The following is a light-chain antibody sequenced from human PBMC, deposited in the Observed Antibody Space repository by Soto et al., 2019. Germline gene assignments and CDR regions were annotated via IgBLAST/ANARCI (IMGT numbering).Light chain of an antibody. CDR1: QSVSNNY. Sequence: EIVLMQSPGTLSLSPGERATLSCRASQSVSNNYVAWYQQKPGQAPRLLIAGASSRATRLPDRFSGSGSATDFTLTISSLEPEDFAVYYCQQYGSSPPLTFGGGTKLELK. J-gene: IGKJ4*01. V-gene: IGKV3-20*01. CDR3: QQYGSSPPLT. CDR2: GAS.